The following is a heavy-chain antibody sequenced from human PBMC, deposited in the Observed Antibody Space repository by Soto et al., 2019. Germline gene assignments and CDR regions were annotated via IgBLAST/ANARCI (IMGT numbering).Heavy chain of an antibody. D-gene: IGHD3-3*02. J-gene: IGHJ4*02. CDR3: ARLPSRHLVDY. CDR2: MFYGVST. Sequence: SETLSLTCTVSGSSINGSGYYWGWIRQPPGKGLEWIGSMFYGVSTYYNPSLKSRVTVSVDTSKNQFSLNLRSVTAADTAVYYCARLPSRHLVDYWGQGTLVTVYS. V-gene: IGHV4-39*01. CDR1: GSSINGSGYY.